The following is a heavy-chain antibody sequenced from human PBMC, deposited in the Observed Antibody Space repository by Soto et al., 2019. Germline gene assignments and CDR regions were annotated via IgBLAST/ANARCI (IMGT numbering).Heavy chain of an antibody. D-gene: IGHD6-19*01. Sequence: GGSLRLSCAASGFTFSSYSMNWVRQAPGKGLEWVSYISSSSSTIYYADSVKGRFTISRDNAKNSLYLQMNSLRDEDTAVYYCARRRGGSGWYGGYYYYYGMDVWGQGTTVTVSS. CDR3: ARRRGGSGWYGGYYYYYGMDV. V-gene: IGHV3-48*02. CDR2: ISSSSSTI. CDR1: GFTFSSYS. J-gene: IGHJ6*02.